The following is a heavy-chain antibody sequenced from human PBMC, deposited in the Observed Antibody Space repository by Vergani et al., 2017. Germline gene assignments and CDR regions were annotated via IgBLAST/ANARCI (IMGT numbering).Heavy chain of an antibody. V-gene: IGHV1-18*01. CDR1: GYTFTSYG. CDR3: ARSWGYCSVGSCYSRNTLNTLWFDP. CDR2: ISAYNGNT. Sequence: QVQLVQSGAEVKKPGASVKVSCKASGYTFTSYGISWVRQAPGQGLEWMGWISAYNGNTNYAQKLQGRVTMTTDTSTSTAYMELRSLRSDDTAVYYCARSWGYCSVGSCYSRNTLNTLWFDPWGQGTLVTVSS. D-gene: IGHD2-15*01. J-gene: IGHJ5*02.